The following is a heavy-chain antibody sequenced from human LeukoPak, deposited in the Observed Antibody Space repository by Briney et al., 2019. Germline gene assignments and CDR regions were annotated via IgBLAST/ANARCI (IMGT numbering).Heavy chain of an antibody. J-gene: IGHJ3*02. CDR1: GGSISSSSYY. V-gene: IGHV4-39*07. Sequence: SETLSLTCTVSGGSISSSSYYWGWIRQPPGKGLEWIGSIYYSGSTYYNPSLKSRVTISVDTSKNQFSLKLSSVTAADTAVYYCARDIGYPDAFDIWGQGTMVTVSS. CDR2: IYYSGST. CDR3: ARDIGYPDAFDI. D-gene: IGHD3-22*01.